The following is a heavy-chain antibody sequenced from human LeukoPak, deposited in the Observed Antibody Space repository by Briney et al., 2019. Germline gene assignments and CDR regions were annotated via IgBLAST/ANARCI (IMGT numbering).Heavy chain of an antibody. CDR3: ATYFSAGTPGN. J-gene: IGHJ4*02. V-gene: IGHV3-11*04. CDR1: GFTFSDYH. CDR2: ISHGGRTI. Sequence: GGSLRLSCAASGFTFSDYHMSWIRQAPGKGLEWLSYISHGGRTIYYADSVKGRFTISRDNAKNSLYLQMNSLRAEDTAVYYCATYFSAGTPGNWGQGTLVTVSS. D-gene: IGHD1-7*01.